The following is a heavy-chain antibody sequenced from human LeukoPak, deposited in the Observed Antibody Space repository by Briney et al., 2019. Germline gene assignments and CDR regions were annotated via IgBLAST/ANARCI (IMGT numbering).Heavy chain of an antibody. V-gene: IGHV4-59*08. CDR3: ARRPKVVPAYGMDV. CDR2: IYYSGST. D-gene: IGHD2-2*01. Sequence: SETLSLTCTVSGGSISSYYWSWIRQPPGKGLEWIGYIYYSGSTNYNPSLKSRVTISVDTSKNQFSLKLSSVTAADTAVYYCARRPKVVPAYGMDVWGQGTTVTVSS. CDR1: GGSISSYY. J-gene: IGHJ6*02.